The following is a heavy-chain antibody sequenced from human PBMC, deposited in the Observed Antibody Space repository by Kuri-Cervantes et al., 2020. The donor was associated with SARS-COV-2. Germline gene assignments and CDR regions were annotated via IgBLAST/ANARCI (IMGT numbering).Heavy chain of an antibody. J-gene: IGHJ4*02. CDR1: GFTFSSYG. Sequence: GESLKISCAASGFTFSSYGMHWVRQAPGKGLEWVANIKQDGSEKYYVDSVKGRFTISRDNAKNSLYLQMNSLGAEDTAVYYCASTYYYDSSGYLYFDYWGQGTLVTVSS. CDR3: ASTYYYDSSGYLYFDY. D-gene: IGHD3-22*01. CDR2: IKQDGSEK. V-gene: IGHV3-7*01.